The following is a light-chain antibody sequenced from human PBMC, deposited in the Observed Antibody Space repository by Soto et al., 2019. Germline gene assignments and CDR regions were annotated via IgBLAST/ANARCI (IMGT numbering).Light chain of an antibody. CDR1: RSISTY. V-gene: IGKV1-39*01. J-gene: IGKJ2*03. Sequence: DIQVTQSPSSLSASVGDRVTITCRASRSISTYLNWYQQRPGKPPKLLIQTASTVQGGDPSRFSGCGSGTDFPLTSSSLHPEECATYYCQQTYSSSISFGQGTKLEIK. CDR3: QQTYSSSIS. CDR2: TAS.